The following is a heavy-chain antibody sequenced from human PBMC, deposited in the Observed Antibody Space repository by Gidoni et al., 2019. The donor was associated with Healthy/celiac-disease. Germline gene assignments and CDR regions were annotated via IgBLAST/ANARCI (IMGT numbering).Heavy chain of an antibody. CDR2: ISGSGGST. CDR1: GFTFSSYA. CDR3: VKKVATRSFDY. V-gene: IGHV3-23*01. D-gene: IGHD5-12*01. Sequence: EVQLLESGGGLVQPGGSLRLSCSAFGFTFSSYAMSWVRQAPGKGLEGVSAISGSGGSTYYADSVKGRFTISRDNSKNTLYLQMNSLRAEDTAVYYCVKKVATRSFDYWGQGTLVTVSS. J-gene: IGHJ4*02.